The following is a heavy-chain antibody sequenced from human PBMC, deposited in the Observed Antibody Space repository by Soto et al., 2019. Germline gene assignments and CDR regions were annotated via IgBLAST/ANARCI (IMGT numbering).Heavy chain of an antibody. CDR1: GFSLSTSGVG. Sequence: QITLKESGPTLVKPTQTLTLTCTFSGFSLSTSGVGVGWIRQPPGKALEWLAFLYWDDDKRYSPSLKGRLTITRDTSKNQVHLTMTNMDPVDTATYYCARTSVSWGSRGLVDYWGQGTLVTVAS. V-gene: IGHV2-5*02. D-gene: IGHD6-13*01. CDR3: ARTSVSWGSRGLVDY. J-gene: IGHJ4*02. CDR2: LYWDDDK.